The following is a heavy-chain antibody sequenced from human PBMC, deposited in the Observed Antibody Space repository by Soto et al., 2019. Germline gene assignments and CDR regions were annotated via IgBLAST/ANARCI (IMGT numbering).Heavy chain of an antibody. CDR3: ARGLYHKYGQGY. Sequence: GVSLRLSCAASGFTFNDYWIHWVRQAPGKGLVWVSRINGDGTTTNYADSVRGRFAISRDNAQNTLYLQMNSLRADDTAVYYCARGLYHKYGQGYWGLGTLVTVSS. V-gene: IGHV3-74*01. D-gene: IGHD4-17*01. J-gene: IGHJ4*02. CDR2: INGDGTTT. CDR1: GFTFNDYW.